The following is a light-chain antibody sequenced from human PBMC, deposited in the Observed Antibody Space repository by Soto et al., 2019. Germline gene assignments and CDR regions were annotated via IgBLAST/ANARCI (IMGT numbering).Light chain of an antibody. V-gene: IGKV1-17*03. J-gene: IGKJ4*01. Sequence: IHMTLSPAAASASEGDRVTISCRASHGISNYLAWFQQKPGKVPKRLIYTASSLQSGVPSRFSGSGSGTDFTLTISCLQSEDFATYYCQQYYNYLALTFGGGTKVDI. CDR1: HGISNY. CDR3: QQYYNYLALT. CDR2: TAS.